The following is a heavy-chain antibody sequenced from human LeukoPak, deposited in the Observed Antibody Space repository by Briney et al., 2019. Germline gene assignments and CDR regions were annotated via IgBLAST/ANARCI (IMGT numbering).Heavy chain of an antibody. D-gene: IGHD3-10*01. CDR1: GGSFSDYY. CDR3: ARRGPPRTLLRGVKSGWFDP. CDR2: INHSGST. J-gene: IGHJ5*02. Sequence: PSETLSLTCAVYGGSFSDYYWTWIRQPPGKGLEWMGEINHSGSTNYNPSLKSRVTISVDTSKNQLSLTLSSVTAADTAVYYCARRGPPRTLLRGVKSGWFDPWGQGTLVTVSS. V-gene: IGHV4-34*01.